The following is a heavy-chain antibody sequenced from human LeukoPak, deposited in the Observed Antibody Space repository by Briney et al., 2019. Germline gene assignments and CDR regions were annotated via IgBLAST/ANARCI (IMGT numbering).Heavy chain of an antibody. D-gene: IGHD3-10*01. CDR2: ISGSGGST. J-gene: IGHJ4*02. CDR1: KFTFSTYA. CDR3: AKVPHYYYGSGSYQFDY. Sequence: PGGSLRLSCAASKFTFSTYAMSWLRQAPGKGLEWVSAISGSGGSTYYADSVKGRFTISRDNSKNTLYLQMNSLRAEDTAVYYCAKVPHYYYGSGSYQFDYWGQGTLVAVSS. V-gene: IGHV3-23*01.